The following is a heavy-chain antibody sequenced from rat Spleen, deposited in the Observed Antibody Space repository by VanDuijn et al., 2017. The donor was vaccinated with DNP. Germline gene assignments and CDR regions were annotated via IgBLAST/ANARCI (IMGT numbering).Heavy chain of an antibody. CDR2: IRTGGGDT. D-gene: IGHD1-6*01. CDR1: GFTFSNYG. Sequence: EVQLVESGGGLVQPGRSLKLSCAASGFTFSNYGMAWVRQAPTKGLEWVASIRTGGGDTYYRDSVKGRFTISRDNAKSTLYLQVDSLRSEDTATYYCATLMYATDYYYFHYWGQGVMVTVSS. CDR3: ATLMYATDYYYFHY. J-gene: IGHJ2*01. V-gene: IGHV5S13*01.